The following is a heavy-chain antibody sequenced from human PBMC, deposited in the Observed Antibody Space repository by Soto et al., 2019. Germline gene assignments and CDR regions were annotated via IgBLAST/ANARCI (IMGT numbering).Heavy chain of an antibody. Sequence: SETLSLTCAVYGGSFSGYYWSWIRQPPGKGLEWIGEINHSGSTNYNPSLKSRVTISVDMSKNQFSLKLSSVTAADTAVYYCGSGPADTGNWFDPWGQGTLVTVSS. J-gene: IGHJ5*02. V-gene: IGHV4-34*01. D-gene: IGHD3-9*01. CDR3: GSGPADTGNWFDP. CDR1: GGSFSGYY. CDR2: INHSGST.